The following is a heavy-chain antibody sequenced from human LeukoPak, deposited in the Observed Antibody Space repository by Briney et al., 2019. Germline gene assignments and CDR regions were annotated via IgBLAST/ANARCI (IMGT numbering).Heavy chain of an antibody. J-gene: IGHJ4*02. CDR3: AGGRRVGYLAVAGLAPDY. CDR1: GGSFSGYY. V-gene: IGHV4-34*01. CDR2: INHSGST. D-gene: IGHD6-19*01. Sequence: AETLSLTCAVYGGSFSGYYWWWIRQPPGKGREWIGGINHSGSTNYNPSLKSRVTISVDTSKNQFSLKLSSVTTSGTAGYHCAGGRRVGYLAVAGLAPDYWGQGTLVTVSS.